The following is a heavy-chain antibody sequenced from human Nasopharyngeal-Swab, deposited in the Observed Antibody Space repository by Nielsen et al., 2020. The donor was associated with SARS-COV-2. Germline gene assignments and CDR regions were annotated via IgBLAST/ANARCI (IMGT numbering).Heavy chain of an antibody. CDR3: AIGGGYDFRAVFEA. Sequence: GESLKISCAASGFTFSSYGMHWVRQAPGKGLEWVAVISYDGSNKYYADSVKGRFTISRDNSKNTLYLQMNSLRAEDTAVYYCAIGGGYDFRAVFEAWGQGTMVTVSS. D-gene: IGHD3-3*01. CDR1: GFTFSSYG. V-gene: IGHV3-30*03. CDR2: ISYDGSNK. J-gene: IGHJ3*01.